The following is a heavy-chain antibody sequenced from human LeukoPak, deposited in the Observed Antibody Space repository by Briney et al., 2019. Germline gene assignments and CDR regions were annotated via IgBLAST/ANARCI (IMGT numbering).Heavy chain of an antibody. Sequence: GGSLRLSCAASGLTFSSYAMTWVRQAPGKGLEWVSSFSFNGESTYYADSAKGRFTISRDNSKNTLYLQMNSLRAEDTAVYYCAKGGYSNGRYYYYYMDVWGEGTTVTVSS. J-gene: IGHJ6*03. D-gene: IGHD5-18*01. CDR1: GLTFSSYA. CDR3: AKGGYSNGRYYYYYMDV. V-gene: IGHV3-23*01. CDR2: FSFNGEST.